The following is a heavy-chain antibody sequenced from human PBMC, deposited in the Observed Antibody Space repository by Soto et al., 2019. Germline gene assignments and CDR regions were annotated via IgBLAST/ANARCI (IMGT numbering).Heavy chain of an antibody. J-gene: IGHJ6*02. CDR3: AGTYYYGSGSYSYYYYGMDV. D-gene: IGHD3-10*01. V-gene: IGHV1-3*01. Sequence: ASVKVSCKASGYTFPSYAMHWVRQAPGQRLEWMGWINAGNGNTKYSQKFQGRVTITRDTSASTAYMELSSLRSEDTAVYYCAGTYYYGSGSYSYYYYGMDVWGQGTTVTVSS. CDR1: GYTFPSYA. CDR2: INAGNGNT.